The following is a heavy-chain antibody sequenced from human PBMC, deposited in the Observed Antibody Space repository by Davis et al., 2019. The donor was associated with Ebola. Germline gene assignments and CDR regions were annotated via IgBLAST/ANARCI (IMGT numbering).Heavy chain of an antibody. D-gene: IGHD1-14*01. Sequence: GESLKISCAASGFTVSSNYMSWVRQAPGKGLECVAVISGDGHNQYYADSVKGRFTISRDNSKNTLYIQMNSLRDEDTAVYYCARDGGGGYNQIDYWGQGTLVTVSS. CDR3: ARDGGGGYNQIDY. V-gene: IGHV3-30*14. J-gene: IGHJ4*02. CDR2: ISGDGHNQ. CDR1: GFTVSSNY.